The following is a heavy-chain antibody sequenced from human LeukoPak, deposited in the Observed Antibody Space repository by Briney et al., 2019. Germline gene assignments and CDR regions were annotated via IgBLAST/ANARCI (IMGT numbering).Heavy chain of an antibody. V-gene: IGHV3-64D*09. J-gene: IGHJ6*02. D-gene: IGHD2-15*01. CDR3: ARGYSFGHYGMDV. CDR1: GFPSSSYA. CDR2: ISDSGGST. Sequence: PGGSLRLSCSASGFPSSSYATHWVRQAPGKGLEYVSAISDSGGSTYYADSVKGRFTISRDNSKNTLYLQMSSLRAEDTAVYFCARGYSFGHYGMDVWGQGTMVTVSS.